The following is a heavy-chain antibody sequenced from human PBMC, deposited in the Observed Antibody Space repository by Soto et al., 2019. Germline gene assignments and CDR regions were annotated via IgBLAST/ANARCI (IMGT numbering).Heavy chain of an antibody. CDR3: ARGLALGYCSGGSCTNYYYYMDV. CDR1: GYTFTSYD. D-gene: IGHD2-15*01. CDR2: MNPNSGNT. J-gene: IGHJ6*03. V-gene: IGHV1-8*01. Sequence: ASVKVSCKASGYTFTSYDINWVRQATGQGLEWMGWMNPNSGNTGYAQKFQGRVTMTRNTSISTAYMELSSLRSEDTAVYYCARGLALGYCSGGSCTNYYYYMDVWGKGTTVTVSS.